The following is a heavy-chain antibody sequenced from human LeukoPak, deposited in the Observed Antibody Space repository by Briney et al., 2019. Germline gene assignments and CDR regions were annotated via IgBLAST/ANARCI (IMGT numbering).Heavy chain of an antibody. CDR3: ARDRRYCSGSTCYSGVDY. CDR2: IYSGGST. J-gene: IGHJ4*02. CDR1: GFTVSSNY. V-gene: IGHV3-53*01. D-gene: IGHD2-15*01. Sequence: GGSLRLSCAASGFTVSSNYMSCVRQAPGKGLEWVSVIYSGGSTYYADSVKGRFTISRDNSKNTLYLQMNILRAEDTAVYYCARDRRYCSGSTCYSGVDYWGQGTLVTVSS.